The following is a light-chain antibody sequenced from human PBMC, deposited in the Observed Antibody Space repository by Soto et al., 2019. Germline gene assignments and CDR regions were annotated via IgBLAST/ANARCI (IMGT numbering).Light chain of an antibody. CDR2: GAS. Sequence: EIVMTQSPATLSVSPGERAALSCRASQRVRSNLAWYQQKPGQAPRLLIYGASTRATGIPARFSGSGSGTDYTLTISSLEAEDFAVYYCQHRDNWSYIFGQGTKVDNK. V-gene: IGKV3-15*01. CDR3: QHRDNWSYI. J-gene: IGKJ2*01. CDR1: QRVRSN.